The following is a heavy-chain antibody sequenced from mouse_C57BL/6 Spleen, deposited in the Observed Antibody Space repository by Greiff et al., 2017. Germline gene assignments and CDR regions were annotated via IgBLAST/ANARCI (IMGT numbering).Heavy chain of an antibody. CDR2: INTSNGCP. J-gene: IGHJ1*03. CDR1: GYTFTSYW. CDR3: ARISSSWWYFDV. D-gene: IGHD1-1*01. V-gene: IGHV1-53*01. Sequence: QVQLQPPGPELVKPGASVKLSCKASGYTFTSYWMHWVKQRPGPGLAWIGNINTSNGCPNSNETFKSKATLTVDKSSSTAYMQRSSLTSEDSAVYYCARISSSWWYFDVWGTGTTVTVSA.